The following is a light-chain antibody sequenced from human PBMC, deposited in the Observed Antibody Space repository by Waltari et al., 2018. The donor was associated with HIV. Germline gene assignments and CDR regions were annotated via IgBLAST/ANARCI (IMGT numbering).Light chain of an antibody. Sequence: QAVLTQPPSASGTPGQRVTISCSGSSSNIGYNYVYWYQQIPGTAPKLLIYRNTQRPLGVPDRFSGAKSGTSASLTISGLRSDDEADYYCVAWDDSLSGHVVIGGGTKLTVL. CDR1: SSNIGYNY. V-gene: IGLV1-47*01. J-gene: IGLJ2*01. CDR2: RNT. CDR3: VAWDDSLSGHVV.